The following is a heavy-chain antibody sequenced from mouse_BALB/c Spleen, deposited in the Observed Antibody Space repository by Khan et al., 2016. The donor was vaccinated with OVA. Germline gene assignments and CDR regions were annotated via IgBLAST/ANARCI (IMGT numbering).Heavy chain of an antibody. CDR1: GYTFTNYW. CDR3: ANHGSSSAWLTY. CDR2: INPSTGYS. V-gene: IGHV1-7*01. J-gene: IGHJ3*01. Sequence: QVQLQQSGAELAKPGASVKMSCKASGYTFTNYWMHWVKQRPGQGLEWIGYINPSTGYSEHNQKFKDKATLTADKYSSTAYIQLSSLTSADSAVYYCANHGSSSAWLTYWGQGTLVTVSA. D-gene: IGHD1-1*01.